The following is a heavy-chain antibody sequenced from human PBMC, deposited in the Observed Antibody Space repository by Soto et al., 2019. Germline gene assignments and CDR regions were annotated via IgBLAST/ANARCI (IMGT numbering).Heavy chain of an antibody. Sequence: QVQLVESGGGVVQPGGSLRLSCAASGFTFSYYGFHWVRQAPGKGLGWVAVMHTGGNEKYYVDSVKGRFTVSRDDSRNMVYLEMSGLRAEDTAQYFCVRDADTTGHYSHFDLWGRGALVAVS. V-gene: IGHV3-33*08. D-gene: IGHD3-9*01. CDR2: MHTGGNEK. J-gene: IGHJ5*02. CDR3: VRDADTTGHYSHFDL. CDR1: GFTFSYYG.